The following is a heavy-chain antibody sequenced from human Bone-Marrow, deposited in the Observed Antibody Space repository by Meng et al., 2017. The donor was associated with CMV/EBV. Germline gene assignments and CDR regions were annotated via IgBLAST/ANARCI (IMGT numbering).Heavy chain of an antibody. CDR3: ARETTGDYFDY. J-gene: IGHJ4*02. CDR2: ISTSSSYI. V-gene: IGHV3-21*06. Sequence: GESLKISCAASGFTFSSYAMHWVRQAPGKGLEWVSSISTSSSYIFYADSVKGRFTISRDNAKNSLYLQMNSLRAEDTAVYYCARETTGDYFDYWGQGTLVTVSS. CDR1: GFTFSSYA. D-gene: IGHD7-27*01.